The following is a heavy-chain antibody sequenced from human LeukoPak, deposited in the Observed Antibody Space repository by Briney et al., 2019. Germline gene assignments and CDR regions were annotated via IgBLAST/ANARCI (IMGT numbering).Heavy chain of an antibody. CDR3: ARDVGVVTPYYFDY. V-gene: IGHV3-66*01. Sequence: PGGSLRLSCAASGFTVSSNYMSWVRQAPGKGLEWVSVIYSGGSTYYADSVKGRFTISRDNSKNTLYLQMNSLRAEDTAVYYCARDVGVVTPYYFDYWGQGTLVTVSS. J-gene: IGHJ4*02. CDR2: IYSGGST. D-gene: IGHD4-23*01. CDR1: GFTVSSNY.